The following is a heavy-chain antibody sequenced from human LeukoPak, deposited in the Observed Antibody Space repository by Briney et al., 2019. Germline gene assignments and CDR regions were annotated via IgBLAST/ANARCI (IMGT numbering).Heavy chain of an antibody. CDR3: ARARSAMDDYYFDY. CDR2: INPNSGGT. J-gene: IGHJ4*02. D-gene: IGHD5-18*01. Sequence: ASVKVSCKASGYTFTGYYMHWVRQAPGQGLEWMGRINPNSGGTNYAQKFQGRVTMTRDTSISTAYMELSRLRSDDTAVYYCARARSAMDDYYFDYWGQGTLVTVSS. V-gene: IGHV1-2*06. CDR1: GYTFTGYY.